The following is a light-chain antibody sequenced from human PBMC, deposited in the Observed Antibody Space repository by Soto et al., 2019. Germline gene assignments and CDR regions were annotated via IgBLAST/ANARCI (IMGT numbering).Light chain of an antibody. V-gene: IGKV1-9*01. CDR2: AAS. CDR1: QVISSC. J-gene: IGKJ4*01. CDR3: RLLITYPLT. Sequence: DIPLTQSPSFLSASVGDTVTSTCRASQVISSCLAWYQQKPGKAPKLLIYAASTLQRGVQSRFSASGYGTEFTLEINGLQPGDFATYECRLLITYPLTCGGGTKVEIK.